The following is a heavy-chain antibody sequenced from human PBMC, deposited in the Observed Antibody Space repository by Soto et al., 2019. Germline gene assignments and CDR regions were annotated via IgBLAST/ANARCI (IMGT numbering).Heavy chain of an antibody. V-gene: IGHV4-34*01. CDR1: GGSFSCYY. Sequence: PSETLSLTCAVYGGSFSCYYWIWIRQPPGKGLEWIGEINHSGSTNYNPSLKSRVTISVDTSKNQFSLKLSSVTAADTAVYYCARIAARPYYYYGMDVWGQGTTVTVSS. CDR3: ARIAARPYYYYGMDV. D-gene: IGHD6-6*01. CDR2: INHSGST. J-gene: IGHJ6*02.